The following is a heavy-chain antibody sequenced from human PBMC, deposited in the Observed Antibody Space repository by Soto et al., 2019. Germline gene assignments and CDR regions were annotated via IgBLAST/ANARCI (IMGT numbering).Heavy chain of an antibody. CDR3: AREGSDSSGYYYAFDY. D-gene: IGHD3-22*01. CDR1: GFTFSSYW. J-gene: IGHJ4*02. Sequence: GVLRLSCAASGFTFSSYWMHWVRQAPGKGLVWVSRINSDGSSTSYADSVKGRFTISRDNAKNTLYLQMNSLRAEDTAVYYCAREGSDSSGYYYAFDYWGQGTLVTVSS. CDR2: INSDGSST. V-gene: IGHV3-74*01.